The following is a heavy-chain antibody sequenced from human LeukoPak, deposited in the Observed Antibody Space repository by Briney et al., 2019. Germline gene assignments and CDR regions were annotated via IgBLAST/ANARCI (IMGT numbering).Heavy chain of an antibody. V-gene: IGHV3-7*01. CDR3: ARESVVVVAAKAYNWFDP. CDR1: GFTFGSYW. Sequence: GGSLRLSCAASGFTFGSYWMSWVRQAPGKGPEWVANIRQDGSEKYYVDSVKGRFTISRDNAKNSLYLQMNSLRAEDTAVYYCARESVVVVAAKAYNWFDPWGQGTLVTVSS. CDR2: IRQDGSEK. J-gene: IGHJ5*02. D-gene: IGHD2-15*01.